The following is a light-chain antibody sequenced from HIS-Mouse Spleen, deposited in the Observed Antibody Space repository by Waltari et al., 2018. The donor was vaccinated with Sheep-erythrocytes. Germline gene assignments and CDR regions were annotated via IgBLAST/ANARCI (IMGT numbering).Light chain of an antibody. Sequence: QSALTQPRSVSGSPGQSVTIPCTGTSSDVGGYNYVSWYQQHPGKAPKLMIYDVSKRPSGGPDRFSGSKSGHTASLTISGLQAEDEADYYCCSYAGSYNHVFATGTKVTVL. J-gene: IGLJ1*01. CDR3: CSYAGSYNHV. V-gene: IGLV2-11*01. CDR2: DVS. CDR1: SSDVGGYNY.